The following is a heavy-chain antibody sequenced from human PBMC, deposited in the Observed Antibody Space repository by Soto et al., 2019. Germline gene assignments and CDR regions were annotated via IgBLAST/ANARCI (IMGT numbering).Heavy chain of an antibody. CDR2: ISYDGSNK. Sequence: QVQLVESGGGVVQPGRSLRLSCAASGFTFSTYDMHWVRLAPGKGLEWVAVISYDGSNKYYADSVMGRFTISRDNSKNTLCLQMNSLRAEDTAVYYCAKDRYDSSGYPDAFDIWGQGTMVTVSS. CDR3: AKDRYDSSGYPDAFDI. J-gene: IGHJ3*02. V-gene: IGHV3-30*18. CDR1: GFTFSTYD. D-gene: IGHD3-22*01.